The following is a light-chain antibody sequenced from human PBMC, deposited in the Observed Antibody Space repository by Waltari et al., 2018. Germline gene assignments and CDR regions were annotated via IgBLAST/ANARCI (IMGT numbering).Light chain of an antibody. J-gene: IGKJ1*01. CDR2: GAS. V-gene: IGKV3-15*01. CDR3: QETYSTGT. CDR1: QRVSSN. Sequence: EIVMTQSPATLSVSPGERATLSCRASQRVSSNFSWYQQKPGQAPRLLIYGASTRATGIPATFSGSGCGTEFTLTISSLQSEDFGTYYCQETYSTGTFGQGTRVDMK.